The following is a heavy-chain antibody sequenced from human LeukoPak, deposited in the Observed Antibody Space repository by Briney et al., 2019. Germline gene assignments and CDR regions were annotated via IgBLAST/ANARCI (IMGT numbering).Heavy chain of an antibody. Sequence: GGSLRLSCAASGFTVSRNYMSWVRQAPGKGLEWVSGISGSGDSTYYADSVKGRFTISRDNSKNTLYLQMNSLRAEDTAVYFCARRSGVAVAGAFDYWGQGTLVTVSS. CDR2: ISGSGDST. D-gene: IGHD6-19*01. CDR3: ARRSGVAVAGAFDY. CDR1: GFTVSRNY. V-gene: IGHV3-23*01. J-gene: IGHJ4*02.